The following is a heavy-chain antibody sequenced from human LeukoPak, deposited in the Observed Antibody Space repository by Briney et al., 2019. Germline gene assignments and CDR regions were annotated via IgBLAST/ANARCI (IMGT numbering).Heavy chain of an antibody. Sequence: SDTLSLTCTISGGFISSYYWSWIRQPAGKGLEWIGRIYTTGSTNYNPSLKSRVTMSVDTSKNQFSLKLSSVAAADTAVYYCAKGDFYGGNSFDYYYYYMDVWGKGTTVTVSS. D-gene: IGHD4-23*01. CDR2: IYTTGST. CDR1: GGFISSYY. V-gene: IGHV4-4*07. CDR3: AKGDFYGGNSFDYYYYYMDV. J-gene: IGHJ6*03.